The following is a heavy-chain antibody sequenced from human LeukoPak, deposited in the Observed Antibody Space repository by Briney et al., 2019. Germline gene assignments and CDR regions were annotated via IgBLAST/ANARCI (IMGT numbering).Heavy chain of an antibody. D-gene: IGHD6-13*01. Sequence: GGSLRLSCAASGFTFSSFGMHWVRQSPGKGLEWVAVIWYDGSTKVYADSVKGRFTISRDNSRDTLYLQVNSLRAEDTAVYYCARDRYSSMWSVFEYWGQGALVTVSS. V-gene: IGHV3-33*01. CDR1: GFTFSSFG. CDR3: ARDRYSSMWSVFEY. CDR2: IWYDGSTK. J-gene: IGHJ4*02.